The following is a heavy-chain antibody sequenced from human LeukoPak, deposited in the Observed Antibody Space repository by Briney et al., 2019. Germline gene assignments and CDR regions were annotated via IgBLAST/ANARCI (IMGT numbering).Heavy chain of an antibody. CDR2: IKKDGSEK. CDR1: GFTFRSYA. V-gene: IGHV3-7*01. Sequence: GGSLRLSCAASGFTFRSYALSWVCQAPGKGLEWVANIKKDGSEKYYADSVKGRFTISRDNAKKSLYLQMSSLRAEDTAVYYCADGYGLFHHCGQGTLVTVAS. D-gene: IGHD5-24*01. CDR3: ADGYGLFHH. J-gene: IGHJ1*01.